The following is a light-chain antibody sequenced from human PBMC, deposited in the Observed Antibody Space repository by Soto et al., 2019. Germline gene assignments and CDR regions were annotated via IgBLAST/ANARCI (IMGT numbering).Light chain of an antibody. CDR2: GET. V-gene: IGKV3-20*01. J-gene: IGKJ4*01. CDR3: QWSGGSVS. Sequence: EIVLTQSPGILSLSPGERASLSCGASQSISSSFLAWYQQKPGQPPRLLIYGETFRATGIPDRFSGSGSGTDFTLTINRLEPEDFAVYYCQWSGGSVSFGGGTKVDIK. CDR1: QSISSSF.